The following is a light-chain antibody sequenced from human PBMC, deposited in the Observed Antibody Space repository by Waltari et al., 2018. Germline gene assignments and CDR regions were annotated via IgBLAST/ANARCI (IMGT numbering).Light chain of an antibody. Sequence: DIVMTQSPDSLAVSMGERATINCTASQSILYSSTNKKYLAWYQQKPGQPPKLLIYWASTRESGVPYRFCGSGSGTDFTLTISSLQAEDVAVYYCQQYYSSPYTFGQGTKLEIK. V-gene: IGKV4-1*01. J-gene: IGKJ2*01. CDR3: QQYYSSPYT. CDR2: WAS. CDR1: QSILYSSTNKKY.